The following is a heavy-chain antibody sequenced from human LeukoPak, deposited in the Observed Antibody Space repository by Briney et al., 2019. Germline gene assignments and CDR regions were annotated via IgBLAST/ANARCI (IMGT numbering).Heavy chain of an antibody. Sequence: GGSLRLSCAASGFTFSSYWMSWVRQAPGKGLEWVANIKQDGSEKYYVDSVKGRFTISRDNAKNSLYLQMNSLRAEDTAVYYCARLREIPVFGVVTKSTSYFDYWGQGTLVTVSS. CDR2: IKQDGSEK. V-gene: IGHV3-7*01. D-gene: IGHD3-3*01. J-gene: IGHJ4*02. CDR3: ARLREIPVFGVVTKSTSYFDY. CDR1: GFTFSSYW.